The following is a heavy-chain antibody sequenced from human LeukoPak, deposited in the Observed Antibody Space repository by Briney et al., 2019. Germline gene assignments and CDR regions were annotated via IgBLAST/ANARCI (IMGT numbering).Heavy chain of an antibody. V-gene: IGHV1-18*01. J-gene: IGHJ3*02. D-gene: IGHD6-13*01. CDR2: ISAYNGNT. CDR3: ARDQSVRLLQTSSTYFKHVFAI. CDR1: GYTFTNYG. Sequence: ASVKVSCKTSGYTFTNYGISWVRQAPELGLEWMGWISAYNGNTNYAQKVQGRVTMTTDTSTSTAYMELRSLRFDDTAVYYCARDQSVRLLQTSSTYFKHVFAIWGQGSMVTVSS.